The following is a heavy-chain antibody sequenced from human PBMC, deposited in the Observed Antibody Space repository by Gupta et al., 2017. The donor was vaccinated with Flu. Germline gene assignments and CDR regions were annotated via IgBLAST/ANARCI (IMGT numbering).Heavy chain of an antibody. CDR2: IYYSGST. V-gene: IGHV4-39*01. CDR3: ARRQWELITFDY. CDR1: GGPVSSRSSF. D-gene: IGHD1-26*01. Sequence: QLQLQESGPGLVKPSETLSPTCTSSGGPVSSRSSFCGWIRQPPGKGLEWIGSIYYSGSTYYNPSLKSRVTISVDTSKNQFSLKLSSVTAADTAVYYCARRQWELITFDYWGQGTLVTVSS. J-gene: IGHJ4*02.